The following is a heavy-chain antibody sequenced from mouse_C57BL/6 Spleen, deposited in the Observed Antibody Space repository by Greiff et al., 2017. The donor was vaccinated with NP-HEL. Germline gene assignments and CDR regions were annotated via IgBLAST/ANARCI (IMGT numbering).Heavy chain of an antibody. J-gene: IGHJ4*01. CDR3: ARSLSYDYDGVYAMDY. CDR1: GYAFSSYW. Sequence: QVQLQQSGAELVKPGASVKISCKASGYAFSSYWMNWVKQRPGKGLEWIGQIYPGDGDTNYNGKFKGKATLTADKSSSTAYMQLSSLTSEDSAVYFCARSLSYDYDGVYAMDYWGQGTSVTVSS. D-gene: IGHD2-4*01. CDR2: IYPGDGDT. V-gene: IGHV1-80*01.